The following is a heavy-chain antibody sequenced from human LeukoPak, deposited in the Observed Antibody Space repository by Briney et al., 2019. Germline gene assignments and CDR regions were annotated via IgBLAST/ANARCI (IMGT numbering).Heavy chain of an antibody. Sequence: SETLSLTCTVSGGSISSNYWSWVRQPPGKGLEWIGYINTSGSTNYNPSLKSRVSISLDTSRNQFSLKLPSVTAADTAVYYCARRGNWGFFDYWGQGILVSVSS. CDR1: GGSISSNY. J-gene: IGHJ4*02. CDR2: INTSGST. CDR3: ARRGNWGFFDY. D-gene: IGHD7-27*01. V-gene: IGHV4-4*09.